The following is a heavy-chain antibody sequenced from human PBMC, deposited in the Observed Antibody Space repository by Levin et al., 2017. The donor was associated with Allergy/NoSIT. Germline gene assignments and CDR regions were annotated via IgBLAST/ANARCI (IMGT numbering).Heavy chain of an antibody. D-gene: IGHD3-22*01. J-gene: IGHJ6*02. CDR3: ARPISSGYYYYYYYGMDV. CDR1: GYTFTSYD. Sequence: ASVKVSCKASGYTFTSYDINWVRQATGQGLEWMGWMNPNSGNTGYAQKFQGRVTMTRNTSISTAYMELSSLRSEDTAVYYCARPISSGYYYYYYYGMDVWGQGTTVTVSS. V-gene: IGHV1-8*01. CDR2: MNPNSGNT.